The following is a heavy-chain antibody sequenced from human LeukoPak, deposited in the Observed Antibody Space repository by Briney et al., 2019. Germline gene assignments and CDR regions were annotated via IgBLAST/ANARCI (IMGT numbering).Heavy chain of an antibody. CDR3: ATALVGATEDY. J-gene: IGHJ4*02. Sequence: GGSLRLSCAASGFTVSSNYMSWVRQAPGKGLEWVSVIYSGGSTYYSDSVKGRFTISRDNSKKTLYLQMNSLRAEDTAVYYCATALVGATEDYWGQGTLVTVSS. V-gene: IGHV3-53*01. D-gene: IGHD1-26*01. CDR1: GFTVSSNY. CDR2: IYSGGST.